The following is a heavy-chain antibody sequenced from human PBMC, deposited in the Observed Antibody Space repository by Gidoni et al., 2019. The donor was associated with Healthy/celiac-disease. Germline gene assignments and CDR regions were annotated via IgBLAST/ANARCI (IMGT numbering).Heavy chain of an antibody. D-gene: IGHD3-16*01. CDR3: ARAPYEGGGPQS. CDR2: ISSSGSTI. CDR1: GFPFSSYE. V-gene: IGHV3-48*03. J-gene: IGHJ4*02. Sequence: EVQLVESGGGLVQPGGSLRLSCAASGFPFSSYEMNWVSQAPGKGLEWVSYISSSGSTIYYADSVKGRFTISRDNAKNSLYLQMNSLRAEDTAVYYCARAPYEGGGPQSWGQGTLVTVSS.